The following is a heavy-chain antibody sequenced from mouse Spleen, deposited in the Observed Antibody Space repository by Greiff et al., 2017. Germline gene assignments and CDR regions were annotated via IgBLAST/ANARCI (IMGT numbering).Heavy chain of an antibody. CDR2: ISSGGSYT. CDR3: ARGDYDGAWFAY. Sequence: EVQLQESGGGLVKPGGSLKLSCAASGFTFSSYAMSWVRQTPEKRLEWVATISSGGSYTYYPDSVKGRFTISRDNAKNTLYLQMSSLRSEDTAMYYCARGDYDGAWFAYWGQGTLVTVSA. D-gene: IGHD2-4*01. J-gene: IGHJ3*01. V-gene: IGHV5-9-3*01. CDR1: GFTFSSYA.